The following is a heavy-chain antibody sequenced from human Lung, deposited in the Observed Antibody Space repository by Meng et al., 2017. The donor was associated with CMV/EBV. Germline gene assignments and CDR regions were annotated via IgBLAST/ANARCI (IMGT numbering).Heavy chain of an antibody. V-gene: IGHV4-4*02. CDR1: GGSISSSNW. J-gene: IGHJ4*02. CDR3: ARVGQWLPIDY. Sequence: QAPPREGGPGLVKPSGTLSLTCAASGGSISSSNWWSWVRQPPGKGLEWIGEIYHSGSTNYNPSLKSRVTISVDKSKNQFSLNLSSVTAADTAVYYCARVGQWLPIDYWGQGTLVTVSS. CDR2: IYHSGST. D-gene: IGHD6-19*01.